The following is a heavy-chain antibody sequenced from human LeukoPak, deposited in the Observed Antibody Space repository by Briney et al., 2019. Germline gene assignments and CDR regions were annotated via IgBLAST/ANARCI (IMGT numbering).Heavy chain of an antibody. D-gene: IGHD4-11*01. CDR1: GFTFSSHS. CDR2: ISSSSTYI. Sequence: GGSLRLSCAASGFTFSSHSMNWVRQAPGKGLEWVSSISSSSTYIYYADSVKGRFTISRDKAKNPLYLQMNSLRAEDTAVYYCARDLTTVTTAVFAYWGQGTLVTVSS. V-gene: IGHV3-21*06. CDR3: ARDLTTVTTAVFAY. J-gene: IGHJ4*02.